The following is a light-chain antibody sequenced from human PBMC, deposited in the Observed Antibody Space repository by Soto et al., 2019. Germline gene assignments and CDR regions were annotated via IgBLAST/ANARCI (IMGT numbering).Light chain of an antibody. CDR3: QQYDKWPQT. CDR1: QSVSNY. CDR2: NAS. J-gene: IGKJ1*01. V-gene: IGKV3-11*01. Sequence: EILLTQSPATLPLSPGERATLSCSASQSVSNYLAWYQQRPGQAPRLLIYNASKRAAGIPARFSGSGSGTDFTLTISRLAPEDFAVYHCQQYDKWPQTFGQGTKVDIK.